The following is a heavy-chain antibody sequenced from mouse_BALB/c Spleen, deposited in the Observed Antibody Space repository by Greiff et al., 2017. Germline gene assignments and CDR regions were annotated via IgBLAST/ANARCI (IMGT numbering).Heavy chain of an antibody. CDR3: ARHLYDSRGFAY. D-gene: IGHD2-3*01. Sequence: EVHLVESGGGLVKPGGSLKLSCAASGFAFSSYDMSWVRQTPEKRLEWVAYISSGGGSTYYPDTVKGRFTNSRDNAKNTLYLQMSSLKSEDTAMYYCARHLYDSRGFAYWGQGTLVTVSA. CDR1: GFAFSSYD. CDR2: ISSGGGST. J-gene: IGHJ3*01. V-gene: IGHV5-12-1*01.